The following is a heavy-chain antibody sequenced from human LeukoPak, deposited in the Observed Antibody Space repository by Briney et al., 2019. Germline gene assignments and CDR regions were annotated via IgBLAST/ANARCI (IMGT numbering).Heavy chain of an antibody. CDR2: ISSSSSYI. Sequence: GGSLRLSCAASGFTFSSYSMNWVRQAPGKGLEWVSSISSSSSYIYYADSVKGRFTTSRDNAKNSLYLQMNSLRAEDTAVYYCAGDLYYGSGSSDYWGQGTLVTVSS. D-gene: IGHD3-10*01. CDR3: AGDLYYGSGSSDY. V-gene: IGHV3-21*01. CDR1: GFTFSSYS. J-gene: IGHJ4*02.